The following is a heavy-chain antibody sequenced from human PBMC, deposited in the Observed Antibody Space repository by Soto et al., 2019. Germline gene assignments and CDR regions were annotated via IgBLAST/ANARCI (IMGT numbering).Heavy chain of an antibody. CDR3: VRQGIGPLHGLVDV. D-gene: IGHD3-10*01. CDR2: VYSTGGT. Sequence: QEQLQQSGPGLVKPSETLSLTCTVSSGPTSSHNWGWIRQPPGRGLEWIGYVYSTGGTSYNPTLRSRVTISADTSTKNISLTLSSVTAADTAVYYCVRQGIGPLHGLVDVWGQGTTVSVSS. J-gene: IGHJ6*02. V-gene: IGHV4-59*08. CDR1: SGPTSSHN.